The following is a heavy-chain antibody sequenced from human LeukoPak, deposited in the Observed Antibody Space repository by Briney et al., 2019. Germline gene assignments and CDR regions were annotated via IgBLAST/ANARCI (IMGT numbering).Heavy chain of an antibody. Sequence: GASVKVSCKASGGTFSSYAISWVRQAPGQGLEWMGWVSAYNGNTNYAQKLQGRVTMTTDTSTSTAYMELRSLRSDDTAVYYCARDRTLTTMGRDYYYYYMDVWGKGTTVTISS. CDR3: ARDRTLTTMGRDYYYYYMDV. J-gene: IGHJ6*03. CDR2: VSAYNGNT. D-gene: IGHD1-14*01. CDR1: GGTFSSYA. V-gene: IGHV1-18*01.